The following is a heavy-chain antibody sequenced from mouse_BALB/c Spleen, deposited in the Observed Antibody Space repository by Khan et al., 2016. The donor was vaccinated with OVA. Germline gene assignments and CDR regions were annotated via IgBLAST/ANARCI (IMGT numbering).Heavy chain of an antibody. CDR2: INPSNDYT. CDR1: GYTFTSYT. V-gene: IGHV1-4*01. Sequence: QVQLQQSGAELARPGASVKMSCKASGYTFTSYTIHWIKKRPGQGLEWIGYINPSNDYTNYNQKFKDKATLTTDKSSTPAYLRLSSLTSDDSAVYNCVRDGADHRNDGWFAYWGQGTLVTVSA. CDR3: VRDGADHRNDGWFAY. J-gene: IGHJ3*01. D-gene: IGHD2-14*01.